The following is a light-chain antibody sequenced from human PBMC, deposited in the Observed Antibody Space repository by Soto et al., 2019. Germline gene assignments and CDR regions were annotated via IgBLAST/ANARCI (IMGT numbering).Light chain of an antibody. CDR1: SSNIGSNT. V-gene: IGLV1-44*01. CDR3: AAWDDSLNGYV. CDR2: SNN. Sequence: QSVLTQPPSASGTPGQRGTISFSGSSSNIGSNTVNWYQQLPGTAPKLLIYSNNQRPSGVPDRSSGSKSGTSASLAISGLQSEDEADYYCAAWDDSLNGYVFGTGTKVTVL. J-gene: IGLJ1*01.